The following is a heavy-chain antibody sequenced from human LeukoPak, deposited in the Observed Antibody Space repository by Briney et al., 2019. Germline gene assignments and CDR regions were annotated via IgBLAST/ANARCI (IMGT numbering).Heavy chain of an antibody. D-gene: IGHD3-10*02. CDR3: AELGITMIGGV. J-gene: IGHJ6*04. CDR2: ISSSSRTI. Sequence: GGSLRLSCAACGFTFSSYNMNWVRQAPGKGLEWVSYISSSSRTIYYADSVKGRFTISRDNAKNSLYLQMNSLRAEDTAVYYCAELGITMIGGVWGKGTTVTISS. CDR1: GFTFSSYN. V-gene: IGHV3-48*04.